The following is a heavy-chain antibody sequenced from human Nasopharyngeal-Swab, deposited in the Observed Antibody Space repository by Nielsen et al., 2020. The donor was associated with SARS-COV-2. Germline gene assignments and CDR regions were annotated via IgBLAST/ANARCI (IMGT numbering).Heavy chain of an antibody. Sequence: ASVKVSCKASGYTFTSYGISWVRQAPGQGLEWMGWISAYNGNTNYAQKLQGRVTMTTDTSTNTAYMELRSLRSDDTAVYYCAREGETYSSGWYGARWRNYYYYGMDVWGQGTTVTVSS. CDR3: AREGETYSSGWYGARWRNYYYYGMDV. CDR2: ISAYNGNT. CDR1: GYTFTSYG. J-gene: IGHJ6*02. V-gene: IGHV1-18*01. D-gene: IGHD6-19*01.